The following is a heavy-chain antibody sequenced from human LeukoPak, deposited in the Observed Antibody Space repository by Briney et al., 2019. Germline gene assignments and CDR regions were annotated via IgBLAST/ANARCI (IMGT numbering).Heavy chain of an antibody. CDR2: IIPIFGTA. CDR3: ARTGDSSGYSFDY. V-gene: IGHV1-69*13. Sequence: ASVKVSCKASGGTFSSYAISRVRQAPGQGLEWMGGIIPIFGTANYAQKFQGRVTITADESTSTAYMELSSLRSEGTAVYYCARTGDSSGYSFDYWGQGTLVTVSS. D-gene: IGHD3-22*01. CDR1: GGTFSSYA. J-gene: IGHJ4*02.